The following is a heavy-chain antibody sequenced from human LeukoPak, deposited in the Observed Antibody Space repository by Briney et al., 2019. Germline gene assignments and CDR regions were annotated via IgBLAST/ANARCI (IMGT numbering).Heavy chain of an antibody. D-gene: IGHD3-3*01. CDR2: INPNSGGT. CDR1: GYTFTGYY. V-gene: IGHV1-2*02. J-gene: IGHJ6*02. CDR3: ARAEGTYYDSWSGYSIYYGMDV. Sequence: GASVKVSCKASGYTFTGYYMHWVRQAPGQGLEWMGWINPNSGGTNYAQKFQGRVTMTRDTSISTAYMELSRLRSDDTAVYYCARAEGTYYDSWSGYSIYYGMDVWGQGTTVTVSS.